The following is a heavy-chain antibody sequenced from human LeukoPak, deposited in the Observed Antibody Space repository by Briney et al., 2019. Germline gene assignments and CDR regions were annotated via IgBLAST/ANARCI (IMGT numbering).Heavy chain of an antibody. CDR3: ARDRWSGSDSGNRIDY. Sequence: PGGSLRLSCAASGFTFSSYAMHWVRQAPDKGLEWVAFIPYDGSNKYYADSVKGRFTISRDNSKNTVFLHMNSLRAEDTAVYYCARDRWSGSDSGNRIDYWGQGTLVTVSS. D-gene: IGHD5-12*01. CDR2: IPYDGSNK. J-gene: IGHJ4*02. V-gene: IGHV3-30*02. CDR1: GFTFSSYA.